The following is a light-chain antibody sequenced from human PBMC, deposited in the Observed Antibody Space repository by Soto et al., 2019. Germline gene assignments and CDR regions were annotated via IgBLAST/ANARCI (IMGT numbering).Light chain of an antibody. V-gene: IGKV1-13*02. J-gene: IGKJ4*01. CDR1: QGFSSA. Sequence: AIQLTQSPSSLSASVGDRVTITCRASQGFSSALAWYQQKPGKAPKLLIYDASTLESGVPSRFSGGGSGTDFTLTISSLQPEDFATYYCEQFYIYPLTFGGGTKVEIK. CDR2: DAS. CDR3: EQFYIYPLT.